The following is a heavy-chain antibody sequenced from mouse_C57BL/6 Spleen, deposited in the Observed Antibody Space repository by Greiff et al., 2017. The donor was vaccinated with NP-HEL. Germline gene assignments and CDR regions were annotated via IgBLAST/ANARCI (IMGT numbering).Heavy chain of an antibody. D-gene: IGHD1-1*01. CDR1: GYAFSSSW. CDR3: ARSEDYYYGSSF. V-gene: IGHV1-82*01. J-gene: IGHJ3*01. Sequence: QVQLQQSGPELVKPGASVKISCKASGYAFSSSWMNWVKQRPGKGLEWIGRIYPGDGDTNYNGKFKGKATLTADKSSSTAYMQLSSLTAEDSAVYFCARSEDYYYGSSFWGQGTLVTVSA. CDR2: IYPGDGDT.